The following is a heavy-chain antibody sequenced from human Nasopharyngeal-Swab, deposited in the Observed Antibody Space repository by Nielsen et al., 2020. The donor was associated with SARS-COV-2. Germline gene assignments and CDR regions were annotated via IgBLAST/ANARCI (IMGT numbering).Heavy chain of an antibody. CDR1: GFTFDDYA. D-gene: IGHD3-22*01. J-gene: IGHJ6*02. V-gene: IGHV3-9*01. CDR2: ISWNSGAI. Sequence: SLKISCAASGFTFDDYAMHWVRQAPGKGLEWVACISWNSGAIVYADSVKGRFTISRDNAKNSPYLQMNSLRTEDTALYYCVKDKKVYSSYYYAIDVWGQGTTVTVSS. CDR3: VKDKKVYSSYYYAIDV.